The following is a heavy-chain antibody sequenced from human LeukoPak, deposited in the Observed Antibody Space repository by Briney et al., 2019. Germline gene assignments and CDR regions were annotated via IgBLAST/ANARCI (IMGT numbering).Heavy chain of an antibody. D-gene: IGHD6-6*01. V-gene: IGHV3-33*06. Sequence: GGSLRLSCAASGFTFSSYGTHWVRQAPGKGLEWVAVIWYDGSNKYYADSVKGRSTISRDNSKNTLYLQMNSLRAEDTAVYYCAKLPDMAAHDVAFDYWGQGTLVTVSS. CDR1: GFTFSSYG. CDR2: IWYDGSNK. J-gene: IGHJ4*02. CDR3: AKLPDMAAHDVAFDY.